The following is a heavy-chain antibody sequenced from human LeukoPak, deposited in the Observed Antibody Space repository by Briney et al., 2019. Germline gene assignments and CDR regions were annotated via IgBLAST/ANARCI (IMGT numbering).Heavy chain of an antibody. J-gene: IGHJ6*02. CDR3: AKDRSYCGSGSPSMDV. CDR1: GFTLSSYA. V-gene: IGHV3-23*01. D-gene: IGHD3-10*01. Sequence: GGSLRLSCAASGFTLSSYAMSWVRQAPGKGLEWVSVINGSGGSIYYADSVKGRFTISRDNSKNTLYLQMNTLRAEDAAVYYCAKDRSYCGSGSPSMDVWGQRTTVTVSS. CDR2: INGSGGSI.